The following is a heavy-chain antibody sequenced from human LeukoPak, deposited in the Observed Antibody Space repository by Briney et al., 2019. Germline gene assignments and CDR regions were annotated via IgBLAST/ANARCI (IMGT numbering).Heavy chain of an antibody. Sequence: ASVKVSCKASGGTFSSYAISWVRQAPGQGLEWMGGIIPIFGTANYAQKFQGRVTITADESTSTAYMELSSLRSEDTAVYYCARGGQPYYYDSSSYYWDYWGQGTLVTVSS. CDR2: IIPIFGTA. D-gene: IGHD3-22*01. CDR1: GGTFSSYA. CDR3: ARGGQPYYYDSSSYYWDY. V-gene: IGHV1-69*13. J-gene: IGHJ4*02.